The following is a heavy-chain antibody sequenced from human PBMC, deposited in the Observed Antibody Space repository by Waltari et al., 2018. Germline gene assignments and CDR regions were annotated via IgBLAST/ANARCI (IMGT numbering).Heavy chain of an antibody. V-gene: IGHV1-18*01. J-gene: IGHJ4*02. CDR2: ISAYNGNT. D-gene: IGHD2-2*01. CDR3: ASYEVVPAAPDY. CDR1: GYTFPSHG. Sequence: QVQLVQSGAEVKKPGASVKVSSKASGYTFPSHGTSGVRQAPGQGLEWMGWISAYNGNTNYAQKLQGRVTMTTDTSTSTAYMELRSLRSDDTAVYYCASYEVVPAAPDYWGQGTLVTVSS.